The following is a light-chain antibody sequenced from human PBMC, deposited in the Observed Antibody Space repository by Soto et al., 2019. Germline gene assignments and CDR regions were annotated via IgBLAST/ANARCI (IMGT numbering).Light chain of an antibody. CDR1: QSVSSN. CDR2: AAS. V-gene: IGKV3-15*01. Sequence: EIVMTQSPATLSVSPGERATLSCRASQSVSSNLAWYQQKRGQGPRLLIYAASTMATGIPARFRGSGSGTDFTCAIRSLQSEDFAVYYCHQYNNWPLWTFGQGTKVEIK. J-gene: IGKJ1*01. CDR3: HQYNNWPLWT.